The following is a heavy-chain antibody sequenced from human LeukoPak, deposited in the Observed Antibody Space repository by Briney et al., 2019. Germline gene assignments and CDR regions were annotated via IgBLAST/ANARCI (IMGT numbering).Heavy chain of an antibody. CDR3: VSFYETY. D-gene: IGHD2/OR15-2a*01. CDR1: GFTFSTYC. V-gene: IGHV3-74*01. CDR2: INSDGSWT. J-gene: IGHJ4*02. Sequence: PGGSLRLSCAASGFTFSTYCMHWVRQAPGKGLVWVSHINSDGSWTSYADSVKGRFTTSKDNAKNTVYLQMNNLRAEDTAVYYCVSFYETYWGRGTLVTVSS.